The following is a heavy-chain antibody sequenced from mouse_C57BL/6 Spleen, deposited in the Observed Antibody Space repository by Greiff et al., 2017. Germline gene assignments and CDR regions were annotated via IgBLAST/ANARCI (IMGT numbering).Heavy chain of an antibody. CDR2: IYPGSGST. V-gene: IGHV1-55*01. CDR3: ASYYGNPFDY. J-gene: IGHJ2*01. D-gene: IGHD2-1*01. CDR1: GYTFTSYW. Sequence: VQLQQPGSELVKPGASVKLSCKASGYTFTSYWITWVKQRPGHGLAWIGDIYPGSGSTIYTEKFTSTATLTVYTSSSTASMQMSSRTSEDSAVYYCASYYGNPFDYWGQGTTLTVSS.